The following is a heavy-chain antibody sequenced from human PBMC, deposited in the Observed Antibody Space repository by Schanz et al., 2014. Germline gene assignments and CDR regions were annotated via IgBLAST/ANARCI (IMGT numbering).Heavy chain of an antibody. D-gene: IGHD5-12*01. CDR2: IIPVLAIA. CDR1: GYTFTSYG. J-gene: IGHJ5*02. CDR3: ARGPLGTSP. V-gene: IGHV1-69*04. Sequence: QVQLVQSGAEVKKPGASVKVSCKASGYTFTSYGISWIRQAPGQGLEWMGRIIPVLAIADYAQKFQGRVTITADKSTSTASMELSSLKSEDTAVYYCARGPLGTSPWGQGTLVTVSS.